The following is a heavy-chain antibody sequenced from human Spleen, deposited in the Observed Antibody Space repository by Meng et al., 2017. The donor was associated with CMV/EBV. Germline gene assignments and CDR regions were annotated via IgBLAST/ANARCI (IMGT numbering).Heavy chain of an antibody. Sequence: GGSLRLSCAASGFTFSSYGMHWVRQAPGKGLEWVAFIPYDGSNKYYADSVKGRFTISRDNAKNSLFLQMNSLRAEDTAVYYCARGIHSGYDLFGMDVWGQGTTVTVSS. V-gene: IGHV3-30*02. CDR1: GFTFSSYG. CDR2: IPYDGSNK. CDR3: ARGIHSGYDLFGMDV. J-gene: IGHJ6*02. D-gene: IGHD5-12*01.